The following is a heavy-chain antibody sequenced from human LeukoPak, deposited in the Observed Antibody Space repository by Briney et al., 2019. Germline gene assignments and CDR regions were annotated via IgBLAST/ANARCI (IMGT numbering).Heavy chain of an antibody. D-gene: IGHD5-18*01. CDR2: ISSSSTYI. CDR1: GLPFNSYS. V-gene: IGHV3-21*01. J-gene: IGHJ4*02. CDR3: AGGGYSYCYDY. Sequence: GGPLRLPCGASGLPFNSYSMNWVRQAPGKGLEWVSSISSSSTYIYYAASVKGRFTIYRDNAKNSLYLQMKSLRAEDTAVYYCAGGGYSYCYDYWGQGTLVTVSS.